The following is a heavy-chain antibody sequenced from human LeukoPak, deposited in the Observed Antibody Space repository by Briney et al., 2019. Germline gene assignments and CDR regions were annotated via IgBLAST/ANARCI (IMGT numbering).Heavy chain of an antibody. CDR1: GASISSGSYY. CDR2: ISSSGST. J-gene: IGHJ5*02. CDR3: TRSVPVAGIIS. V-gene: IGHV4-61*02. Sequence: PSETLSLTCTVSGASISSGSYYWSWIRQPAGKGLEWIGRISSSGSTNYNPSLKSRVTISVDTSKNQFSLKLSSVTAADTAVYYCTRSVPVAGIISWGQGILVTVSS. D-gene: IGHD6-19*01.